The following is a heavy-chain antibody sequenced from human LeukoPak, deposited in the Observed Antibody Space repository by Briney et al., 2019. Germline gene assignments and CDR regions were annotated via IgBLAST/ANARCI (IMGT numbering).Heavy chain of an antibody. CDR2: ISSSGSTI. V-gene: IGHV3-48*03. CDR1: GFTFSSYE. Sequence: GGSLRLSCAASGFTFSSYEMNWVRQAPGKGLEWVSYISSSGSTIYYADSVKGRFTISRDNAKNSLYLQMNSLRAEDTAVYYCARDPIDYGMDVWGKGTTVTASS. J-gene: IGHJ6*04. CDR3: ARDPIDYGMDV.